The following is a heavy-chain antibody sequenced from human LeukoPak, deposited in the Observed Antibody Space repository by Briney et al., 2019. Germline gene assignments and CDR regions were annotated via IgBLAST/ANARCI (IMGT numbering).Heavy chain of an antibody. CDR3: ARELRFLEWLCFDP. CDR2: IYYSWST. CDR1: DGSVSSGSYY. J-gene: IGHJ5*02. D-gene: IGHD3-3*01. V-gene: IGHV4-61*01. Sequence: SETLSLTCTVSDGSVSSGSYYLSWIRQPPGKGLEWIGYIYYSWSTNYNPSLKSRVTISVDTSKNQLSLKLSSVTAADRAVYYCARELRFLEWLCFDPWGQGTLVTVSS.